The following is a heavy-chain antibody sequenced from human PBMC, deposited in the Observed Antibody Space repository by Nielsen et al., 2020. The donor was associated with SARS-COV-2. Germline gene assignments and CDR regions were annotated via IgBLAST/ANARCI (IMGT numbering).Heavy chain of an antibody. V-gene: IGHV3-23*01. CDR1: GFTFSSYA. D-gene: IGHD3-3*01. J-gene: IGHJ4*02. CDR3: AKDSEEDFWSGYYSYGFDY. Sequence: GESLKISCAASGFTFSSYAMSWVRQAPGKGLEWVSAISGSGGSTYYADSVKGRFTISRDNSKNTLYLQMNSLRAEDTAVYYCAKDSEEDFWSGYYSYGFDYWGQGTLVTVSS. CDR2: ISGSGGST.